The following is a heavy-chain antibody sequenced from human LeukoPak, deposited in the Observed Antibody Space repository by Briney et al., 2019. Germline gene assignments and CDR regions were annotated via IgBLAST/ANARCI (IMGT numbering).Heavy chain of an antibody. Sequence: GASVKVSCKASGYTFTSYGISWVRQAPGQGLEWVGWISAYNGNTNYAQKLQGRVTMTTDTSTSTAYMELRSLRSDDTAVYYCARVHDYGDFYAFDIWGQGTMVTVSS. D-gene: IGHD4-17*01. CDR3: ARVHDYGDFYAFDI. CDR2: ISAYNGNT. J-gene: IGHJ3*02. V-gene: IGHV1-18*01. CDR1: GYTFTSYG.